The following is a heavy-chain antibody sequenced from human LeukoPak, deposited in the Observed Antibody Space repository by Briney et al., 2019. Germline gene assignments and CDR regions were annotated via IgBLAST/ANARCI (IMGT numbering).Heavy chain of an antibody. CDR1: GGSISSSNW. Sequence: PSGTLSLTCAVSGGSISSSNWWSWVRQPPGKGLEWIGEIYHSGSTNYNPSLKSRVTISVDKSKNQFSLKLSSVTAADTAVYYCARESGSYYYYYGMDVWGQGTTVTVPS. V-gene: IGHV4-4*02. CDR3: ARESGSYYYYYGMDV. J-gene: IGHJ6*02. CDR2: IYHSGST.